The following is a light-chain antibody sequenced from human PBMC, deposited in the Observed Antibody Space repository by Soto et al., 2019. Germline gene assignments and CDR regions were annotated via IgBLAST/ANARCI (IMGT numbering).Light chain of an antibody. CDR3: CSYVGGDTYLI. Sequence: QSVLAQPASVSGSPGQSITISCTGTSSDVGGYILVSWYQQKPGKAPKLMIYEGSKRPSGVSNRFSGSKSGNTASLTISGLQAEDEAHYYCCSYVGGDTYLIFGGGTKLTVL. J-gene: IGLJ2*01. CDR2: EGS. CDR1: SSDVGGYIL. V-gene: IGLV2-23*01.